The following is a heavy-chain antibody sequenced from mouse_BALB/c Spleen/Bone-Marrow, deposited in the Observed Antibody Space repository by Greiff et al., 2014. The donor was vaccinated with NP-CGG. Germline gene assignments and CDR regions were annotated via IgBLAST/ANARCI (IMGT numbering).Heavy chain of an antibody. CDR2: IDPANGNT. D-gene: IGHD1-2*01. Sequence: VQLQQPGAELVKPGASVKLSCTASGFNIKDTYMHWVKQRPEQGLEWIGRIDPANGNTKYDPKFQGKATITADTSSNTAYLQLSSLTSEDTAVYYCARYLYGYTVTFDYWGQGTTLTVSS. CDR1: GFNIKDTY. V-gene: IGHV14-3*02. J-gene: IGHJ2*01. CDR3: ARYLYGYTVTFDY.